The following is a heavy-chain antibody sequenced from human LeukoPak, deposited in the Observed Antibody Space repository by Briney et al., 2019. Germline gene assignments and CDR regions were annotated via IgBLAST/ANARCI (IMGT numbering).Heavy chain of an antibody. D-gene: IGHD4-17*01. J-gene: IGHJ4*02. CDR2: ISWNSGSI. V-gene: IGHV3-9*01. CDR3: ARPYGDYPN. Sequence: PGGSLRLSCAASGFTFDDYAMHWVRQAPGQGLEWVSGISWNSGSIGYADSVKGRFTISRDNAKNTLYLQMNSLRAEDTAVYYCARPYGDYPNWGQGTLVTVSS. CDR1: GFTFDDYA.